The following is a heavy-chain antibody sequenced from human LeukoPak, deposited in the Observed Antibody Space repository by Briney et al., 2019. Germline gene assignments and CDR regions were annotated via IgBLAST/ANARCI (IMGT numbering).Heavy chain of an antibody. CDR3: AHYDFWSGHALDI. CDR1: GFTFRSYA. CDR2: ISYDGSIK. Sequence: GKSLRLSCAASGFTFRSYAIHWVRQAPGKGLEWVAFISYDGSIKYYADSVKGRFTISRDTSKTTVYLQMNSLRGDDTAIYYCAHYDFWSGHALDIWGQGTMVTVSS. J-gene: IGHJ3*02. D-gene: IGHD3-3*01. V-gene: IGHV3-30*14.